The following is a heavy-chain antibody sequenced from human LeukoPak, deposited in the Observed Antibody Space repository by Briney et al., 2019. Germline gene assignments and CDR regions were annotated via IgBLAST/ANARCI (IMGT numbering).Heavy chain of an antibody. D-gene: IGHD5-12*01. CDR3: VASYGGYVLDY. Sequence: SETLSLTCSASGGSIGSYHWNWIRQPSGKGLEWIGIVFNNGGTKHNPSLKSRVAISVDTSKDQFALKLSSVTAADTAVYYCVASYGGYVLDYWGQGALVIVSS. CDR1: GGSIGSYH. CDR2: VFNNGGT. J-gene: IGHJ4*02. V-gene: IGHV4-59*01.